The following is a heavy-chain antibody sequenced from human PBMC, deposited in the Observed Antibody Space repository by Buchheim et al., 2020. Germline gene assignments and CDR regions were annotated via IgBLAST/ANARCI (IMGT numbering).Heavy chain of an antibody. CDR1: GFTFSAYS. J-gene: IGHJ5*01. CDR2: ITGSSGDI. CDR3: ARDAADYGVRFWFDC. V-gene: IGHV3-48*01. Sequence: EAQLVESGGGLVQPGGSLRLTCAASGFTFSAYSMNWVRQAPGKGLEWISYITGSSGDIVYADSVRGRFSISRDNAKNSLYLPMNSRRAEDTAVYYCARDAADYGVRFWFDCWGQGT. D-gene: IGHD4/OR15-4a*01.